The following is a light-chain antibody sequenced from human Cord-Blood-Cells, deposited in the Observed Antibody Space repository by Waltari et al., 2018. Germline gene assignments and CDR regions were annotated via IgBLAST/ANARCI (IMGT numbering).Light chain of an antibody. CDR2: EVS. CDR3: SSYTSSSTLYV. V-gene: IGLV2-14*01. Sequence: QSALTQPASVSGSPGQSITISCTGTSCDVGGYNYVPWYQQHPGKAPKLMIYEVSNRPSGVSNRFSGSKSGNTASLTISGLQAEDEADYYCSSYTSSSTLYVFGTGTKVTVL. CDR1: SCDVGGYNY. J-gene: IGLJ1*01.